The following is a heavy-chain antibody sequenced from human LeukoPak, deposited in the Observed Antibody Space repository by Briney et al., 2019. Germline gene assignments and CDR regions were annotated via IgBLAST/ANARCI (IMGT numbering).Heavy chain of an antibody. V-gene: IGHV3-7*01. CDR3: ARPLWFGQISHYYYYMDV. J-gene: IGHJ6*03. D-gene: IGHD3-10*01. CDR2: INLDGSDK. Sequence: GGSLRLSCTASGFIFSTSWMTWVRQAPGKGLEWAANINLDGSDKYYVDSVKGRFTVSRDNAKNSLYLQMNSLRAEDTAVYYCARPLWFGQISHYYYYMDVWGKGTTVTVSS. CDR1: GFIFSTSW.